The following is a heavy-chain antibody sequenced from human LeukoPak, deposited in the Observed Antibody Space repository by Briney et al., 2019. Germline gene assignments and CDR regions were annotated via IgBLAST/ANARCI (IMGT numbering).Heavy chain of an antibody. CDR1: GFTFSSYA. CDR2: ITPGGVNM. D-gene: IGHD3-3*01. J-gene: IGHJ4*02. V-gene: IGHV3-21*01. CDR3: ASWSGSSVLDY. Sequence: GGSLRLSCAASGFTFSSYAMSWARQTPERGLEWVSTITPGGVNMYYHDSVKGRFTISRDDANNLLFLQMNSLRAEDTAVYYCASWSGSSVLDYWGQGTLVTVSS.